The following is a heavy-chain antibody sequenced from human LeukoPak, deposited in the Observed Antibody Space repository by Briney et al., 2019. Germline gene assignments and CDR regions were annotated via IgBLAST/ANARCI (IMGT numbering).Heavy chain of an antibody. Sequence: GGSLRLSCSASGFTFSSYAMHWVRQATAKGLEYVSALSSNGGSTYYADSVKGRFTISRDNSKNTLYLQMSSLRAEDTAVYYCVGFMVRGVGLGWETDYWGQGTLVTVSS. CDR2: LSSNGGST. D-gene: IGHD3-10*01. J-gene: IGHJ4*02. V-gene: IGHV3-64D*06. CDR1: GFTFSSYA. CDR3: VGFMVRGVGLGWETDY.